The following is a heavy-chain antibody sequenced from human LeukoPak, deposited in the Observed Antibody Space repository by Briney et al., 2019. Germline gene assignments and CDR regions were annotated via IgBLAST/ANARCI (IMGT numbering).Heavy chain of an antibody. D-gene: IGHD3-10*02. J-gene: IGHJ4*02. Sequence: PGGSLRLSCAASGFTFSSYEMNWVRQVPGKGLEWVSYISSSGSTIYYADSVQGRFTISRDNAQNSLYLQMSSLRAEDTAVYYCARNVYNFDYWGQGTLVTVSS. CDR1: GFTFSSYE. V-gene: IGHV3-48*03. CDR3: ARNVYNFDY. CDR2: ISSSGSTI.